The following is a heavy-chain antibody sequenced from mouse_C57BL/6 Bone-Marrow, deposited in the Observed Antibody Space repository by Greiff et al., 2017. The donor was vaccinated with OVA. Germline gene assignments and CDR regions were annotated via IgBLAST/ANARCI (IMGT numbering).Heavy chain of an antibody. CDR1: GYTFTSYW. D-gene: IGHD2-4*01. V-gene: IGHV1-7*01. CDR2: INPSSGYT. Sequence: VQLQQSGAELAKPGASVKLSCKASGYTFTSYWMHWVKQRPGQGLEWIGYINPSSGYTKYNQKFKDKATLTADKSSSTAYMQLSSLTYEDTAVYYCARDFHIGYYDYPYAMDYWGQGTSVTVSS. CDR3: ARDFHIGYYDYPYAMDY. J-gene: IGHJ4*01.